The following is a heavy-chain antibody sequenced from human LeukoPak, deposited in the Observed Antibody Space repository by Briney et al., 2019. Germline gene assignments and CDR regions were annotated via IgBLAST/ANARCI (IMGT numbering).Heavy chain of an antibody. D-gene: IGHD6-19*01. J-gene: IGHJ4*02. Sequence: PEASVKVSCKASGYTFTSYSKYTIHWVRQAPGQGLEWMRWINAGIGETRYSQKFQGRVTFTGDTSANTVYMELNSLISEDTAVYYCARDSDTSDWAWVYWGQGTQVTVSS. CDR3: ARDSDTSDWAWVY. CDR1: GYTFTSYS. CDR2: INAGIGET. V-gene: IGHV1-3*01.